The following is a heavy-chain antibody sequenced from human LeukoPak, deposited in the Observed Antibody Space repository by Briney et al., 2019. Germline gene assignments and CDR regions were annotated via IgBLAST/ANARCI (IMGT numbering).Heavy chain of an antibody. CDR2: ISYDGSNK. V-gene: IGHV3-30*18. Sequence: GGSLRLSCAASGFTFSSYGMHWVRQAPGKGLEWVAVISYDGSNKYYADSVKGRFTISRDNSKNTLYLQMNSLRAEDTAVYYCAKDQIDYGDYAGYDAFDIWAKGQWSPSLQ. D-gene: IGHD4-17*01. CDR1: GFTFSSYG. CDR3: AKDQIDYGDYAGYDAFDI. J-gene: IGHJ3*02.